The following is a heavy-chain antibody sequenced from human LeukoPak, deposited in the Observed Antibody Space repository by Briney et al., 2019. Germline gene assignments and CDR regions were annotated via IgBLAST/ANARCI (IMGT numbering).Heavy chain of an antibody. CDR1: GGSISSYY. D-gene: IGHD6-19*01. J-gene: IGHJ3*02. CDR2: INYSGST. V-gene: IGHV4-59*12. Sequence: PSETLSLTCTVSGGSISSYYWSWIRQPPGKGLEWIGYINYSGSTYYNPSLKSRVTISVDTSKNQFSLKLSSVTAADTAVYYCARDHDTGFSSAWYDAFDIWGQGTMVTVSS. CDR3: ARDHDTGFSSAWYDAFDI.